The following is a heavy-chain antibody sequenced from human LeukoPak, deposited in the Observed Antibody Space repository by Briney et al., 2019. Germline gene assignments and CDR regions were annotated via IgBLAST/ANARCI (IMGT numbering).Heavy chain of an antibody. D-gene: IGHD3-10*01. CDR2: ISGGVGSK. Sequence: GGSRRLSCAALEFTFSSYALNWFRQPQGKGLDWVPTISGGVGSKRYAESVEGRFNSSRDNSKNTVYLQMNSLRAEDTAIDYCAKLTSASGAYGVDVWGQGTTVTVSS. CDR3: AKLTSASGAYGVDV. V-gene: IGHV3-23*01. J-gene: IGHJ6*02. CDR1: EFTFSSYA.